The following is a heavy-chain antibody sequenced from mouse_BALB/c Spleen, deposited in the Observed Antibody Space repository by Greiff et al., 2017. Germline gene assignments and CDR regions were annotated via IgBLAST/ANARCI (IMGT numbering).Heavy chain of an antibody. Sequence: QVQLQQSGPELVKPGASVRISCKASGYTFTSYYIHWVKQRPGQGLEWIGWIYPGNVNTKYNEKFKGKATLTADKSSSTAYMQLSSLTSEDSAVYFCAGGYDPYYYAMDYWGQGTSVTVSS. CDR1: GYTFTSYY. CDR3: AGGYDPYYYAMDY. D-gene: IGHD2-2*01. J-gene: IGHJ4*01. V-gene: IGHV1S56*01. CDR2: IYPGNVNT.